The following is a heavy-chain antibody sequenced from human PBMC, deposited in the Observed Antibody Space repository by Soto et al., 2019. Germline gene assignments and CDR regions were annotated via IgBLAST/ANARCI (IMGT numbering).Heavy chain of an antibody. V-gene: IGHV3-23*01. J-gene: IGHJ4*02. CDR1: GFTFSSYA. CDR3: SKAPSVAAAGIFDS. Sequence: GGSLSLSCAASGFTFSSYAMSWVRQAPGKGLEWVSAISGSGGSTYYADSVKGLFTISRDNSKNTLYLQMNSLRAEDAAVYYCSKAPSVAAAGIFDSWGQGTLVTVSS. D-gene: IGHD6-13*01. CDR2: ISGSGGST.